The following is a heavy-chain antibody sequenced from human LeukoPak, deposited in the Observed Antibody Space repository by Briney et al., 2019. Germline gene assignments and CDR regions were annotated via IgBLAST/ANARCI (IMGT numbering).Heavy chain of an antibody. CDR2: IKEDGSEK. V-gene: IGHV3-7*01. CDR1: GFTFSNYR. CDR3: ARVLYSSSPDDAFDI. D-gene: IGHD6-6*01. J-gene: IGHJ3*02. Sequence: GGSLRLSCVASGFTFSNYRMTWVRQAPGKGLEWVANIKEDGSEKYYVDSVKDRFIMSRDNAKNLLYLQMDSLRVEDMAVYYCARVLYSSSPDDAFDIWGQGTMVTVSS.